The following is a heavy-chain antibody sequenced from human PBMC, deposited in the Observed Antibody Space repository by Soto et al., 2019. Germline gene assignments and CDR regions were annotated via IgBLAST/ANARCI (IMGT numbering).Heavy chain of an antibody. D-gene: IGHD2-2*01. CDR2: LYWDDDK. Sequence: QITLKESGPTLVKPTQTLTLTCTFSGFSLSSIGVGVGWIRQPPGKALEWLGILYWDDDKHYSPSLKSRISIAKDTSKDQVVLTLNNMDPVDTATYYCAHTIVVVPTAHDAFDFWGQGTMVTVSS. V-gene: IGHV2-5*02. CDR1: GFSLSSIGVG. CDR3: AHTIVVVPTAHDAFDF. J-gene: IGHJ3*01.